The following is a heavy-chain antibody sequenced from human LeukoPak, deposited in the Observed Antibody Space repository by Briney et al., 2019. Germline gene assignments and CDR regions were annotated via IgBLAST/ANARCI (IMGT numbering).Heavy chain of an antibody. CDR3: ARGTNDYGGNSEDY. CDR1: GFTFSSYW. CDR2: INSDGSST. Sequence: GGSLRLSCAASGFTFSSYWMHWVRHAPGKGLVWVSRINSDGSSTSYADSVKGRFTISRDNAKNTLYLQMNSLRAEDTAVYYCARGTNDYGGNSEDYWGQGTLVTVSS. V-gene: IGHV3-74*01. D-gene: IGHD4-23*01. J-gene: IGHJ4*02.